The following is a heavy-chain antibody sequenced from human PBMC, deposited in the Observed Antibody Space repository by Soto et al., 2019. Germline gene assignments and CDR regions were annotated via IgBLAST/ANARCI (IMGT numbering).Heavy chain of an antibody. Sequence: ASVKVSCKASGYTLTNYAISWVRQAPGQGPEWMGWINTYNGNSNYAQKFQGRVTMTTDSSTNTAYMELRSLTSDDTAVYYCARDCTGGSCFCIYWGQGTLVTVSS. D-gene: IGHD2-15*01. CDR1: GYTLTNYA. J-gene: IGHJ4*02. CDR2: INTYNGNS. CDR3: ARDCTGGSCFCIY. V-gene: IGHV1-18*01.